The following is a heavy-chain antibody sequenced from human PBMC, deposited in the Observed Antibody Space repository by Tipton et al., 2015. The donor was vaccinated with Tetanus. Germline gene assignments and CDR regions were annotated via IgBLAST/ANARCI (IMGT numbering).Heavy chain of an antibody. CDR3: ARRRSAILSGSYHWYFDI. J-gene: IGHJ2*01. CDR2: IDPRDSET. V-gene: IGHV5-51*01. Sequence: QLVQSGAEVKKPGESLKISCRGSGYNFTHYSIGWVRQMPGKGLEWVGIIDPRDSETFQGHVTVSADKSISTAHLRWSSLEASDTAIYYCARRRSAILSGSYHWYFDIWGRGTLVIVSS. D-gene: IGHD3-9*01. CDR1: GYNFTHYS.